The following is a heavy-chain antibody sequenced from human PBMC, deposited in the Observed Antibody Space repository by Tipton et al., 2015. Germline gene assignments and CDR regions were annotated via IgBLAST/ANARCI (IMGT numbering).Heavy chain of an antibody. CDR3: ARHRFSYPLESDY. J-gene: IGHJ4*02. CDR2: IDGSGST. CDR1: GGSITTTRHY. D-gene: IGHD2-21*01. V-gene: IGHV4-61*02. Sequence: TLSLTCTVSGGSITTTRHYWNWIRRPAGKGLEWIGRIDGSGSTNYNPSLESRATISLDTSKNQFSLKLTSVTAADTAVYYCARHRFSYPLESDYWGPGTLVTVSS.